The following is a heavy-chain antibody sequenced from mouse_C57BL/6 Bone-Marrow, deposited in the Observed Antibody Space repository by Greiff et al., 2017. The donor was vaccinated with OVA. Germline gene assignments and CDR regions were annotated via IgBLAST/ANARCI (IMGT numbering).Heavy chain of an antibody. CDR1: GYAFSSYW. J-gene: IGHJ2*01. V-gene: IGHV1-80*01. CDR2: IYPGDGDT. D-gene: IGHD1-1*01. Sequence: VQLQQSGAELVKPGASVKISCKASGYAFSSYWMNWVKQRPGKGLEWIGQIYPGDGDTNYSGKFKGKATLTADKSSSTAYMQLSSLTSEDSAVYFCARSPHYYGSSYRYFDYWGQGTTLTVSS. CDR3: ARSPHYYGSSYRYFDY.